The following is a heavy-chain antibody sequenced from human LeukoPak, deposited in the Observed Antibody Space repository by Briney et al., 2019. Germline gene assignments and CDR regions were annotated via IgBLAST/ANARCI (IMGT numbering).Heavy chain of an antibody. D-gene: IGHD1-1*01. CDR3: ARSGYAYYYYMDV. J-gene: IGHJ6*03. CDR1: GFTFSTFA. V-gene: IGHV3-48*04. Sequence: GGSLRLSCAASGFTFSTFAMIWVRQAPGKGLEWVSYISSSGSTIYYADSVKGRFTISRDNAKNSLYLQMNSLRAEDTAVYYCARSGYAYYYYMDVWGKGTTVTVSS. CDR2: ISSSGSTI.